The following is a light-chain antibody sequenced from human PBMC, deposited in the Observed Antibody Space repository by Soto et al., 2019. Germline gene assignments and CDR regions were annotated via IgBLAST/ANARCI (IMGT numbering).Light chain of an antibody. J-gene: IGLJ2*01. CDR3: QSFDISNVV. Sequence: NFMLTQPHSVSESPGKTVTISCTRSSGSIASNYVQWYQQRPGSAPTPVIYEDSQRPSGVPDRFYGSIASSSNSASLTISRLKTEDEADYYCQSFDISNVVFGGGTKLTVL. V-gene: IGLV6-57*04. CDR1: SGSIASNY. CDR2: EDS.